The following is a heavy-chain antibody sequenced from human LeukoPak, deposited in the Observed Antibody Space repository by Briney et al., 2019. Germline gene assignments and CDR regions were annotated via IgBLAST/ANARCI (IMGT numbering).Heavy chain of an antibody. J-gene: IGHJ4*02. CDR3: ARGHYNGSGSYNY. CDR2: INHSGST. Sequence: SETLSLTCAVYGGSFSGYYWSWIRQPPGKGLEWIGEINHSGSTNYNPSLKSRLTISLDTSKNQFSLKLSSVTAADTAVYYCARGHYNGSGSYNYWGQGTLVTVSS. CDR1: GGSFSGYY. V-gene: IGHV4-34*01. D-gene: IGHD3-10*01.